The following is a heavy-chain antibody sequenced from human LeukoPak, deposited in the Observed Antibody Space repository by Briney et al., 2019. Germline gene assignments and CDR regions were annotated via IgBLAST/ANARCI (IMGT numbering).Heavy chain of an antibody. CDR3: ARPAERSNAFDY. D-gene: IGHD2-8*01. CDR1: GFTVSSNY. J-gene: IGHJ4*02. CDR2: IYSGGST. Sequence: GGSLRLSCAASGFTVSSNYMSWVRQAPGKGLEWVSVIYSGGSTYYADSVKGRFTISRDNSKNTLYLQMNSLRAEDTAVYYCARPAERSNAFDYWGQGTLVTVSS. V-gene: IGHV3-53*01.